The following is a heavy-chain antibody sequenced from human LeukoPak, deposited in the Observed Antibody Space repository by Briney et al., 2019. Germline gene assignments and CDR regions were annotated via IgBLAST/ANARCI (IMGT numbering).Heavy chain of an antibody. V-gene: IGHV4-61*01. CDR1: GGSVSNASYY. CDR2: VYYTGST. J-gene: IGHJ4*02. D-gene: IGHD3-10*01. CDR3: ARVRCGSGSYYFDN. Sequence: SETLSLTCTVSGGSVSNASYYWSWIRQPPGKGLDWIGYVYYTGSTHYSPSLKSRVTVSVDTSKNQFSLKLASVTAADTAVYYCARVRCGSGSYYFDNWGQGTLVTVSS.